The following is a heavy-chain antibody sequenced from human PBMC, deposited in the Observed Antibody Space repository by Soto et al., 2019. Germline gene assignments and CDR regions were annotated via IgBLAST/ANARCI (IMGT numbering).Heavy chain of an antibody. J-gene: IGHJ4*02. V-gene: IGHV1-18*04. CDR1: GYPFRGYG. D-gene: IGHD1-26*01. Sequence: ASVKVSCKASGYPFRGYGITWVRRAPGQGLEWVAWINPDNGNTHSAPKFLRRVILTTDTSPNTAYMKFRSLRSDDTAAYYCARDGHSGTYWPYYFDHWGQGTLVTVSS. CDR3: ARDGHSGTYWPYYFDH. CDR2: INPDNGNT.